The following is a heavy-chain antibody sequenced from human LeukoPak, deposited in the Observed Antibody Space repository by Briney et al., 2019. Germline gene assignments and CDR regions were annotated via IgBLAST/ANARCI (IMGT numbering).Heavy chain of an antibody. V-gene: IGHV3-30*18. CDR2: ISYDGSNK. Sequence: GGSLRLSRAASGFTFSSYGMHWVRQAPGKGLEWVAVISYDGSNKYYADSVKGRFTISRDNSKNTLYLQMNSLRAEDTAVYYCAKGYQRFDYYYYYGMDVWGQGTTVTVSS. CDR1: GFTFSSYG. D-gene: IGHD2-2*01. J-gene: IGHJ6*02. CDR3: AKGYQRFDYYYYYGMDV.